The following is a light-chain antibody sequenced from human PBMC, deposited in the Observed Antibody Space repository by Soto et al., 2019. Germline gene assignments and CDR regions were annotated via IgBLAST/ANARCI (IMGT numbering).Light chain of an antibody. J-gene: IGLJ1*01. CDR2: EVS. V-gene: IGLV2-14*01. CDR3: SSHTSSNTRV. CDR1: SSDVGGYNY. Sequence: QSVLTQPASVSGSPGQSITISCTGTSSDVGGYNYVSWYQQRPGKAPKLMIYEVSNRPSGVSYRFSGSKSGNTASLTISGLQAEDEADYYCSSHTSSNTRVFGTGTKVTVL.